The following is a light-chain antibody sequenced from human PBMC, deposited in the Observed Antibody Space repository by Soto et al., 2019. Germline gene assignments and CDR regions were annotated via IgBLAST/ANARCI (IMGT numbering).Light chain of an antibody. Sequence: DIQMTQSPSSLSASVGDRVTITCRASQDINNYLAWYQQKPGKVPKVLIYHSSALQSGVPSRFSGSGSGTDFTLTISNLQPEDVATYYCQRYYNAPLTFGGGTKVDIK. CDR3: QRYYNAPLT. V-gene: IGKV1-27*01. CDR1: QDINNY. J-gene: IGKJ4*01. CDR2: HSS.